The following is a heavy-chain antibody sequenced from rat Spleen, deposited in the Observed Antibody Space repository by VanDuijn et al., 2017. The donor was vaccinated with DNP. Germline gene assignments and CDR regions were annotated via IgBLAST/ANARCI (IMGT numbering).Heavy chain of an antibody. V-gene: IGHV5-19*01. Sequence: EVQLVESGGGLVQPGRSLKLSCAASGFIFSNYGMHWIRQAPTKGLEWVASISPNGGISYHRDSVKGRFTISRDNAKSILYLQMDSLRSEDTATYFCATHDWQGWGQGVMVTVSS. J-gene: IGHJ2*01. D-gene: IGHD1-7*01. CDR3: ATHDWQG. CDR1: GFIFSNYG. CDR2: ISPNGGIS.